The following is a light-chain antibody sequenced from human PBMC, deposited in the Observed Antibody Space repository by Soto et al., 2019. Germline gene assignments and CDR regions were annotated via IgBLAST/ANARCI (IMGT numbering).Light chain of an antibody. V-gene: IGKV1-33*01. CDR3: QQVNNFPLT. CDR2: DAS. J-gene: IGKJ4*01. CDR1: QDISNY. Sequence: DIQMTQSPSSLSASVGDRVTISCQASQDISNYLNWYQQKPGKAPKLLIYDASNLETGVPSRFSGSGSGTDFTFTISSLQPEDIATYYCQQVNNFPLTFGGGTVVEIK.